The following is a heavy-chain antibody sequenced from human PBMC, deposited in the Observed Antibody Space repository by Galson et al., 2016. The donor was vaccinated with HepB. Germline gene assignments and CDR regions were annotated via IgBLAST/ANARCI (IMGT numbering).Heavy chain of an antibody. CDR2: ISFDGGKI. D-gene: IGHD2-15*01. V-gene: IGHV3-30-3*01. Sequence: SLRLSCAAPGFTFVTYAMYWVRQAPGKGLEWVALISFDGGKITYAESVKGRFTISRDNSKNALYLQMNSLGAEDTAVYYCASLLVTATPDYWGQGTLVTVSS. CDR1: GFTFVTYA. J-gene: IGHJ4*02. CDR3: ASLLVTATPDY.